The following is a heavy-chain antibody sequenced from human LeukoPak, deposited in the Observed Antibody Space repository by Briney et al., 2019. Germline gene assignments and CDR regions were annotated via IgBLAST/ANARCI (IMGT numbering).Heavy chain of an antibody. J-gene: IGHJ4*02. D-gene: IGHD1-1*01. CDR2: TYYKSSWSY. Sequence: PSQTLSLTCTISGDSVSSSTTGWNWIRQSPSRGLEWRGRTYYKSSWSYDYAVSVKSRITVYPDTSKNQFSLLLNSVTPEDTAVYYCARDYLNGGFDSWGQGTLVTVSS. CDR3: ARDYLNGGFDS. V-gene: IGHV6-1*01. CDR1: GDSVSSSTTG.